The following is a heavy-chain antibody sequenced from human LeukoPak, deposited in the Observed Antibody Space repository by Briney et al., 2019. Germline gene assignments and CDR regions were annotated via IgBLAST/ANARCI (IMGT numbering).Heavy chain of an antibody. CDR2: ISAYNGNT. CDR3: ARDLVGSGSPFDN. Sequence: GASVKVSCKASGYTFTSYGISWVRQAPGQGLEWMGWISAYNGNTNYAQKLQGRVTMTTDTSTSTAYIELRSLRSDDTAVYYCARDLVGSGSPFDNWGQGTLVTVSS. CDR1: GYTFTSYG. V-gene: IGHV1-18*01. D-gene: IGHD3-10*01. J-gene: IGHJ4*02.